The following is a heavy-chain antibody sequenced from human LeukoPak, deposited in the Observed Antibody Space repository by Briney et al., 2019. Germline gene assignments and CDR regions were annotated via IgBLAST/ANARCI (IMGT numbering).Heavy chain of an antibody. J-gene: IGHJ4*02. Sequence: SGGSLRLSCAPSGFTFSTYWMSWVRQAPGKGLKWVANIKQDGSEKYYVDSVKGRFTISRDNAQNSLYLQMNSLRAEDTAIYYCATSTAAAGTDWGQGTLVTVSS. CDR2: IKQDGSEK. V-gene: IGHV3-7*03. D-gene: IGHD6-13*01. CDR3: ATSTAAAGTD. CDR1: GFTFSTYW.